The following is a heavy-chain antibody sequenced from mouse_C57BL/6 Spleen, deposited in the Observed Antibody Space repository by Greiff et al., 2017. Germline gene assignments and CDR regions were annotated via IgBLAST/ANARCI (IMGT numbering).Heavy chain of an antibody. CDR2: IHPNSGST. D-gene: IGHD6-5*01. V-gene: IGHV1-64*01. J-gene: IGHJ3*01. CDR1: GYTFTSYW. Sequence: QVHVKQPGAELVKPGASVKLSCKASGYTFTSYWMHWVKQRPGQGLEWIGMIHPNSGSTNYNEKFKSKATLTVDKSSSTAYMQLSSLTSEDSAVYYCARFLRYAPFAYWGQGTLVTVSA. CDR3: ARFLRYAPFAY.